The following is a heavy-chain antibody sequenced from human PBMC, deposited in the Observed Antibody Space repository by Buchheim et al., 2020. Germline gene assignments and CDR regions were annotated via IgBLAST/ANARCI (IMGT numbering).Heavy chain of an antibody. J-gene: IGHJ4*02. Sequence: QLQLVESGGGVVQPGRSLRLSCAVSGIPFSDYAMHWARQVAGKGLEWVAVISNDGSNEYYADSVKGRFTISRDNSRSTLYLQMNSLRTEDTAVYHRAKAGCSAANCYTNWWGPGTL. CDR1: GIPFSDYA. CDR3: AKAGCSAANCYTNW. V-gene: IGHV3-30*04. D-gene: IGHD2-2*02. CDR2: ISNDGSNE.